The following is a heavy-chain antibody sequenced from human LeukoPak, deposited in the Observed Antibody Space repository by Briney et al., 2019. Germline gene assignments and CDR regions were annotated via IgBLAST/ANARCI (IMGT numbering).Heavy chain of an antibody. CDR2: IHSSGST. CDR3: ARLGFGYISNSYYYYMDV. J-gene: IGHJ6*03. D-gene: IGHD5-24*01. Sequence: SETLSLTCTVSGGSISPYYWTWIRQAPGKGLEYIAYIHSSGSTNYIPSLKSRVTISVDTSKNHFSLEMRSVTAADTAVYYCARLGFGYISNSYYYYMDVWAKGTTVTVSS. V-gene: IGHV4-59*08. CDR1: GGSISPYY.